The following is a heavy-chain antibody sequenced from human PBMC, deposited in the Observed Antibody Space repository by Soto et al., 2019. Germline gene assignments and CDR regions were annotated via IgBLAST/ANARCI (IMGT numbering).Heavy chain of an antibody. D-gene: IGHD3-16*01. J-gene: IGHJ4*02. Sequence: GGSLRLSCAASGFTFSDRYMDWVRQAPGKGLEWVGRTKNKANSYTTEYAASVKGRFTISRDYSRDSVYLQMNSLKTDDTAVYYCTIEGAYPGPDFDYWGQGTLVTAPQ. CDR3: TIEGAYPGPDFDY. CDR2: TKNKANSYTT. V-gene: IGHV3-72*01. CDR1: GFTFSDRY.